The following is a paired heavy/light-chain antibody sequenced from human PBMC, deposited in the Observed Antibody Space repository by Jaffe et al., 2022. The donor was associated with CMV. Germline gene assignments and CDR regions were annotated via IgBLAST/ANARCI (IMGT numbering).Light chain of an antibody. V-gene: IGKV1-5*03. CDR1: QSISSW. CDR3: QQYSTYWT. J-gene: IGKJ1*01. Sequence: DIQMTQSPSTLSASVGDRVTITCRASQSISSWLAWYQQKPGKAPKLLIYKASTLESGVPSRFSGSGSGTEFTLTISGLQPDDFATYYCQQYSTYWTFGQGSKVEIK. CDR2: KAS.
Heavy chain of an antibody. V-gene: IGHV1-24*01. D-gene: IGHD2-8*01. CDR2: FYPDNGKT. Sequence: QVHLVQTGAEVKKPGASVKVSCKVSGYTLTKLSLHWVRQAPGKGLEWLGNFYPDNGKTVYAQQLQHRVSMTADTSTDTAYMELSSLTSEDTAVYYCATDGDCYNGVCHRVSAFVIWGQGTMVTVS. CDR1: GYTLTKLS. CDR3: ATDGDCYNGVCHRVSAFVI. J-gene: IGHJ3*02.